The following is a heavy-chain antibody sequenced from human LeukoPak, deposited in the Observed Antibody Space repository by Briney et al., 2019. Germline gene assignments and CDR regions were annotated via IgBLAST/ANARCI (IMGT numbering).Heavy chain of an antibody. D-gene: IGHD6-19*01. CDR1: GFTFSSYG. V-gene: IGHV3-23*01. CDR3: ATRSGYSSGWYVY. J-gene: IGHJ4*02. Sequence: GGSLRLSCAASGFTFSSYGMSWVRQAPGKGLEWVSAISGSGGTTYYADSVKGRFTISRDNSGNTLFLQMNSLRAVDTAVYYCATRSGYSSGWYVYWGQGTLVTVSS. CDR2: ISGSGGTT.